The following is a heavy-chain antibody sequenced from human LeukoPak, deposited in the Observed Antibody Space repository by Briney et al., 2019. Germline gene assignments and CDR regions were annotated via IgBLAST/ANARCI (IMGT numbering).Heavy chain of an antibody. Sequence: GGSLRLSCAASGFTFRDFSMHWVRQAPGKGLAWVSLVSGDGGVTHYADSVKGRFTISRDNSKNSLYLQMSSLRVEDTAFYYCAKGNNSLSFNFDYWGQGTLVTVSS. J-gene: IGHJ4*02. CDR2: VSGDGGVT. D-gene: IGHD2/OR15-2a*01. V-gene: IGHV3-43*02. CDR3: AKGNNSLSFNFDY. CDR1: GFTFRDFS.